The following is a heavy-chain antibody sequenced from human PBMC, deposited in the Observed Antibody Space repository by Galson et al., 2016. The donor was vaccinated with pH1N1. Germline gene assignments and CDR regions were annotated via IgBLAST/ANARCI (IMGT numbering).Heavy chain of an antibody. CDR3: ARDSGSYRWHYLDP. CDR1: GFTFSSYS. D-gene: IGHD1-26*01. CDR2: ISGRSSTI. J-gene: IGHJ5*02. Sequence: LRLSCAASGFTFSSYSMSWVRQAPGKGLEWVSYISGRSSTIYYADSVKGRFTVSRDNAKNSLYLHMNSLRAEDTAVYYCARDSGSYRWHYLDPWGQGTLVTVSS. V-gene: IGHV3-48*01.